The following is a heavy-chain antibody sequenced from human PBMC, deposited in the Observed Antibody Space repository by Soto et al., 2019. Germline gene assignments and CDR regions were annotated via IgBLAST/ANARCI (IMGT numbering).Heavy chain of an antibody. CDR1: GGSISSGGYY. CDR2: ISYSGRT. V-gene: IGHV4-31*01. J-gene: IGHJ4*02. CDR3: ASGTGDVWGSYRNFDY. Sequence: QVQLQESGPGLVKPSQTLSLTCTVSGGSISSGGYYWSWIRQHPGQGLEWIGYISYSGRTYYNPSLTSLVTISVDTSKNQFSLKLSSVTAADTAVYYCASGTGDVWGSYRNFDYGGKGTLVTVCS. D-gene: IGHD3-16*02.